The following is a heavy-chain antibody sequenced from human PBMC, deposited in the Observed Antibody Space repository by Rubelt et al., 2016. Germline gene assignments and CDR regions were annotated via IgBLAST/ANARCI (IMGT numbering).Heavy chain of an antibody. CDR2: IYYRGTT. J-gene: IGHJ5*02. D-gene: IGHD2-2*01. V-gene: IGHV4-39*07. CDR3: AGSISTSAYGGFDP. Sequence: QLQLQESGPGLVKPSETLSLTCTVSGDSISGSSYFWGWIRQPPGKGLEWIGSIYYRGTTYYNPALNGWVTISVDRPRNRVSRGLSVVSAAGTAVYCCAGSISTSAYGGFDPWGQGTLVPVSS. CDR1: GDSISGSSYF.